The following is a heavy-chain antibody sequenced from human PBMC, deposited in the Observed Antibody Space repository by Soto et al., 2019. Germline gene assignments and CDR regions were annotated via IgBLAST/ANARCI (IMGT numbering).Heavy chain of an antibody. J-gene: IGHJ6*03. CDR2: ISGSGGST. Sequence: TGGSLRLSCAASGFTFSSYAMSWVRQAPGKGLEWVSAISGSGGSTYYADSVKGRFTISRDNSKNTLYLQMNSLRAEDTAVYYCAKALTGDYYYYMDVWGKGTTVTVSS. V-gene: IGHV3-23*01. CDR3: AKALTGDYYYYMDV. CDR1: GFTFSSYA. D-gene: IGHD3-22*01.